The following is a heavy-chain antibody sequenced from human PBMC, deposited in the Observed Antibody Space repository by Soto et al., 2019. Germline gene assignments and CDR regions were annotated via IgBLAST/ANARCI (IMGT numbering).Heavy chain of an antibody. D-gene: IGHD3-10*01. V-gene: IGHV4-59*01. J-gene: IGHJ5*02. Sequence: KPXETLSLTCTVSGGSISSYYWSWIRQPPGKGLEWIGYIYYSGSTNYNPSLKSRVTISVDTSKNQFSLKLSSVTAADTAVYYCASVVRATAGGRGAHLLSWFDPRGQGTLVTVSS. CDR3: ASVVRATAGGRGAHLLSWFDP. CDR1: GGSISSYY. CDR2: IYYSGST.